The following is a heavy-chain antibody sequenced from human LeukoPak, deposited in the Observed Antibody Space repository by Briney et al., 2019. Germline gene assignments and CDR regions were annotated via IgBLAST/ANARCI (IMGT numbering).Heavy chain of an antibody. D-gene: IGHD3-22*01. CDR3: ARAYLYDSSGYPFDY. CDR1: GGSISSSSYY. CDR2: YSGST. Sequence: SETLSLTCTVSGGSISSSSYYWRWIRQPPGKGLEWIGSYSGSTYYNPSLKSRVTISVDTSKNQFSLKLSSVTAADTAVYYCARAYLYDSSGYPFDYWGQGTLVTVSS. J-gene: IGHJ4*02. V-gene: IGHV4-39*07.